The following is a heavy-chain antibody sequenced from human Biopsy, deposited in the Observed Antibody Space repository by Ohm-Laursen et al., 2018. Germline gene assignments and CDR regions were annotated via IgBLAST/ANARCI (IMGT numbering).Heavy chain of an antibody. D-gene: IGHD3-22*01. CDR2: IFYRGST. V-gene: IGHV4-39*01. Sequence: TLSLTWTVSGDSVTKYYWGWIRQPPGKGLEWIGSIFYRGSTHYKPSLKSRVNISVDTSKNQFSLKLNSVTAADTAVYYCARDYDTSGYYYVSWGQGTLVTVSS. J-gene: IGHJ5*02. CDR1: GDSVTKYY. CDR3: ARDYDTSGYYYVS.